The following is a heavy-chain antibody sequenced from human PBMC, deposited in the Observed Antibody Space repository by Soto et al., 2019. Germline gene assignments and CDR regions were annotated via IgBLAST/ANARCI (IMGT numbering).Heavy chain of an antibody. CDR3: ARGPRSGSNYRFYYYMDV. V-gene: IGHV1-69*02. CDR2: IIPILGIA. CDR1: GGTFSSYT. Sequence: ASVKVSCKASGGTFSSYTISWVRQAPGQGLEWMGRIIPILGIANYAQKFQGRVTITADKSTSTAYMELSSLRSEDTAVYYCARGPRSGSNYRFYYYMDVWGKGTTVTVSS. J-gene: IGHJ6*03. D-gene: IGHD3-10*01.